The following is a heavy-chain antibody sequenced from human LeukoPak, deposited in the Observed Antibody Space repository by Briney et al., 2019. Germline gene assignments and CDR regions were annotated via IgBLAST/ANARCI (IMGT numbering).Heavy chain of an antibody. CDR2: IYYSGST. J-gene: IGHJ3*02. V-gene: IGHV4-39*07. Sequence: PSETLSLTCAVYGGSISSSSYYWGWIRQPPGKGLEWIGSIYYSGSTYYNPSLKSRVTISVDTSKNQFSLTLSSVTAADTAVYYCARGLDSGWYDDAFDIWGQGTMVTVSS. CDR1: GGSISSSSYY. CDR3: ARGLDSGWYDDAFDI. D-gene: IGHD6-13*01.